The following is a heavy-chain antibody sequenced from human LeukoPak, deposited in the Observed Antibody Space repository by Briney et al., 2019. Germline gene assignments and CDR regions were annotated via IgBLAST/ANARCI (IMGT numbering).Heavy chain of an antibody. V-gene: IGHV3-7*03. Sequence: GGSQRLLWAPSGYTFSICWVSWARHAPGGGREWLAYIKKDGREKFCVVCVTDRLTISRGDAKTSLYLQMNSLRVDDTGFYYRARKAYGMDVWRKGTTVTVSS. CDR3: ARKAYGMDV. CDR1: GYTFSICW. J-gene: IGHJ6*04. CDR2: IKKDGREK.